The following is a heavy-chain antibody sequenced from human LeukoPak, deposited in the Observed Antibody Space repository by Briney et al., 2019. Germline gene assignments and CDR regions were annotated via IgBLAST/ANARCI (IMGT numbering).Heavy chain of an antibody. CDR3: VKDDGWVQYAN. D-gene: IGHD5-24*01. J-gene: IGHJ4*02. CDR1: GFTFSNHG. CDR2: IRTDGVTT. V-gene: IGHV3-23*01. Sequence: GGTLRLSCAASGFTFSNHGMNWVRQAPGKGLEWVSGIRTDGVTTYYADSVKGRFIISRDNSQNTVWLQMNSLSAEDAAVYYCVKDDGWVQYANWGQGTLVTVSS.